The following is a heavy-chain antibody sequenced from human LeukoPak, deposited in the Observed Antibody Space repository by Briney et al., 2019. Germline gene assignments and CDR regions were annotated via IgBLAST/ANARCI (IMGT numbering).Heavy chain of an antibody. CDR3: ARGEVVATISGRFYYFDY. V-gene: IGHV1-2*02. CDR1: GYTVTGYY. D-gene: IGHD5-12*01. J-gene: IGHJ4*02. Sequence: ASVKVSCKASGYTVTGYYMHWVRQAPGQGLEWMGWINPNSGGTSYAQKFQGRVTMTRDTSISTAYIELSRLRSDDTAVYYCARGEVVATISGRFYYFDYWGQGTLVTVSS. CDR2: INPNSGGT.